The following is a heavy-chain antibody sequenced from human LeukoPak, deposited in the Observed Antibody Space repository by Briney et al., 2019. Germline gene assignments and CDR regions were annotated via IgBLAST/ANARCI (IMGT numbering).Heavy chain of an antibody. Sequence: SETLSLTCTVSGGSISSSGYYWGWIRPPPGKGLEWIASIYYSGSTYYNPSLKSRVTISVDTSKNQLSLKLSSLTAADTAVYYCARHEYSGSYYGLSWFDPWGQGTLVTVSS. D-gene: IGHD1-26*01. CDR3: ARHEYSGSYYGLSWFDP. CDR2: IYYSGST. CDR1: GGSISSSGYY. J-gene: IGHJ5*02. V-gene: IGHV4-39*01.